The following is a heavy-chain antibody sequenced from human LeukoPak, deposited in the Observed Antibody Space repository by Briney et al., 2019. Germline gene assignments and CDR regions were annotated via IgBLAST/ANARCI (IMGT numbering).Heavy chain of an antibody. CDR1: GYTFTGYY. V-gene: IGHV1-2*04. CDR3: ARGLWFGLDYFDY. CDR2: INPNSGGT. D-gene: IGHD3-10*01. Sequence: GASVKVSCKASGYTFTGYYMHWVRQAPGQRLEWMGWINPNSGGTNYAQKLQGWVTMTRDTSISTAYMELSRLRSDDTAVYYCARGLWFGLDYFDYWGQGTLVTVSS. J-gene: IGHJ4*02.